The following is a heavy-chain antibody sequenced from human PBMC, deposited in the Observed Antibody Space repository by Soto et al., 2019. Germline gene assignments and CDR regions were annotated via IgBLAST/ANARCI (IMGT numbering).Heavy chain of an antibody. V-gene: IGHV3-11*01. Sequence: QVQLVESGGGLVKPGGSLRLSCVASGFAFSDHYMTWIRQAPGKGLEWISYISSSATTIFYAESVRGRFSISRDNAKNSLFLQMNRLRVDDTAVYYCARVGDLAYKDWGQGTRVTVSS. CDR3: ARVGDLAYKD. CDR1: GFAFSDHY. CDR2: ISSSATTI. D-gene: IGHD3-16*01. J-gene: IGHJ4*02.